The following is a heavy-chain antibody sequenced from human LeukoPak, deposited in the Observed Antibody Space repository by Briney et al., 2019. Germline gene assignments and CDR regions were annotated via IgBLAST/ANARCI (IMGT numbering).Heavy chain of an antibody. CDR2: INSDGSST. V-gene: IGHV3-74*01. CDR1: GFTFSSYW. Sequence: PGGSLRLSCAASGFTFSSYWVHWVRQAPGKGLVWVSRINSDGSSTSYADSVKGRFTISRDNAKNTLYLQMNSLRAEDTAVYYCARGSIAVAALDYWGQGTLVTVSS. CDR3: ARGSIAVAALDY. D-gene: IGHD6-19*01. J-gene: IGHJ4*02.